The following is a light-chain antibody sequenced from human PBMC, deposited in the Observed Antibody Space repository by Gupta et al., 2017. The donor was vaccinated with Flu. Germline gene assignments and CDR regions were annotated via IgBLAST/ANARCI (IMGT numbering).Light chain of an antibody. V-gene: IGKV1-5*03. CDR2: KAS. J-gene: IGKJ1*01. CDR1: QSISSW. CDR3: QQYNSYSWT. Sequence: PSTLSASVGDRVTITCRASQSISSWLAWYQQKPGKAPKLLLYKASTLQSGVPSRFSGSGSGTEFTLTISSLQPDDFATYYCQQYNSYSWTFGQGTKVEI.